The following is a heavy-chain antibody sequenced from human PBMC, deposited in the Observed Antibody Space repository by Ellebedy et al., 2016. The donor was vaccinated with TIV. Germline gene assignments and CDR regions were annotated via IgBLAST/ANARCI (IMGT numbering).Heavy chain of an antibody. V-gene: IGHV3-23*01. CDR3: ARGRPGTYVHHAFDN. CDR2: FVVLGDTT. D-gene: IGHD3-10*02. CDR1: GFTFSDYA. Sequence: GESLKISCAASGFTFSDYAMSWVRQAPATVLGWVSGFVVLGDTTYYTDSVKGRFTISRDNSKKTLYLQMSSLRTEDTAIYYCARGRPGTYVHHAFDNWGQGTLVTVSS. J-gene: IGHJ4*02.